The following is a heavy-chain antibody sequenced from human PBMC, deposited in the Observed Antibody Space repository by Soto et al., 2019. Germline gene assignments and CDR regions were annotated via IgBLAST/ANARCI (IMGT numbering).Heavy chain of an antibody. D-gene: IGHD3-22*01. CDR3: ATAYVYDFENSNYYRDAFDI. V-gene: IGHV5-51*01. J-gene: IGHJ3*02. CDR2: MYPDDSDV. Sequence: GESLKISCKASGYSFSFYWIGWVRQMPGKGLEWMAIMYPDDSDVRYSPSFEAHVTISADKSTSTAFLQWSSLKASDTTMYYCATAYVYDFENSNYYRDAFDIWGQGTLVTVSS. CDR1: GYSFSFYW.